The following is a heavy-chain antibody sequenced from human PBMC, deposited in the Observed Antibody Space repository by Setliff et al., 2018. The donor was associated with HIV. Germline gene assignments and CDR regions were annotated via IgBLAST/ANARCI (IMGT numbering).Heavy chain of an antibody. CDR1: VGTFSSYA. J-gene: IGHJ4*02. CDR3: ATDPDGGNSDG. V-gene: IGHV1-69*06. D-gene: IGHD2-21*02. CDR2: IIPVFGTT. Sequence: SVKVSCQASVGTFSSYAISWVRQAPGQGRDWMGGIIPVFGTTKYAEKFQGRVTITADTSTDTVYMELSSLRSEDTAVYYCATDPDGGNSDGWSQGTLVTVSS.